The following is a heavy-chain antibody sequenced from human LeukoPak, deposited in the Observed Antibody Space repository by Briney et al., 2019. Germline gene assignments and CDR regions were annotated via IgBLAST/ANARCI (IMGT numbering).Heavy chain of an antibody. CDR1: RGTLSSYA. J-gene: IGHJ4*02. Sequence: GSSVKVSCKASRGTLSSYAISWVRQAPGQGLEWMGGIIPIFGTANYAQKFQGRVTITTDESTSTAYMELSSLRSEDTAVYYCASVHTRYFDYWGQGTLVTLSS. CDR2: IIPIFGTA. D-gene: IGHD2-2*02. CDR3: ASVHTRYFDY. V-gene: IGHV1-69*05.